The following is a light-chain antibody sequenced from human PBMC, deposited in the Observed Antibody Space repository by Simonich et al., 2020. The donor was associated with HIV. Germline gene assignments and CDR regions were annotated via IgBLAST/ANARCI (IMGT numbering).Light chain of an antibody. V-gene: IGKV1-39*01. CDR3: QQSFSTPLT. CDR1: QSIRTY. CDR2: AAS. Sequence: DIQMTQSPSSLSASVGDRVTVACRASQSIRTYLNWYQQKPVKAPKLLIYAASSLQSGVPSRFSGSGSGTDFTLTISSLQPEDFATYYCQQSFSTPLTFGGGTKVEIK. J-gene: IGKJ4*01.